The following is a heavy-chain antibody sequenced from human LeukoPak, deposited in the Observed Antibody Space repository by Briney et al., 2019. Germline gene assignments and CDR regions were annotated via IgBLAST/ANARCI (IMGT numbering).Heavy chain of an antibody. CDR1: GFTFSDTW. V-gene: IGHV3-74*01. CDR3: ARVRYDFWSVSLGQYFDY. Sequence: GGSLRLSCAASGFTFSDTWMHWVRQAPGEGLVWVSRIRSDGSDTRYAESVKGRFTISRDNAKNSLYLQMNSLRAEDTAVYYCARVRYDFWSVSLGQYFDYWGQGTLVTVSS. D-gene: IGHD3-3*01. J-gene: IGHJ4*02. CDR2: IRSDGSDT.